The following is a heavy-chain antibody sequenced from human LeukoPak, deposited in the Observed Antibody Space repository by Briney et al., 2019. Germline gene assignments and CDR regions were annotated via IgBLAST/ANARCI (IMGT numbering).Heavy chain of an antibody. Sequence: ASVKVSCKASGYPFTSYGISWVRQAPGQGLDWMGWVSSYNDNTNHAQKFQGRVSMTRDTSTSTVYMELSSLRSEDTAVYYCARAGLMVTPTYTFDIWGQGTMVTVSS. CDR2: VSSYNDNT. CDR1: GYPFTSYG. D-gene: IGHD4-23*01. J-gene: IGHJ3*02. CDR3: ARAGLMVTPTYTFDI. V-gene: IGHV1-18*01.